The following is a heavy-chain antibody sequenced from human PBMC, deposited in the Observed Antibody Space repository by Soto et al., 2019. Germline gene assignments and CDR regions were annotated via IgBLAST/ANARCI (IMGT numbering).Heavy chain of an antibody. J-gene: IGHJ5*02. CDR1: GGSISSSSYY. CDR3: ARHFEGIGVVVAASRLNWFDP. D-gene: IGHD2-15*01. V-gene: IGHV4-39*01. Sequence: SETLSLTCTVSGGSISSSSYYWGWIRQPPGKGLEWIGSIYYSGSTYYNPSLKSRVTMSVDTSKNQFSLKLSSVTAADTAVYYCARHFEGIGVVVAASRLNWFDPWGQGTLDTFSS. CDR2: IYYSGST.